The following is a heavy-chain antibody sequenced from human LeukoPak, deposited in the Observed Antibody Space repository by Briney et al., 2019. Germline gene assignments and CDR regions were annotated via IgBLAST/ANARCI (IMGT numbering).Heavy chain of an antibody. J-gene: IGHJ4*02. CDR2: ISYDGSNK. D-gene: IGHD3-22*01. Sequence: GGSLRLSCAASGFTFSSYWMHWVRQAPGKGLEWVAVISYDGSNKYYADSVKGRFTISRDNSKNSLYLQMNSLRAEDTAVYYCARGTTSSIPMIIKNDYWGQGTLVTVSS. V-gene: IGHV3-30*03. CDR1: GFTFSSYW. CDR3: ARGTTSSIPMIIKNDY.